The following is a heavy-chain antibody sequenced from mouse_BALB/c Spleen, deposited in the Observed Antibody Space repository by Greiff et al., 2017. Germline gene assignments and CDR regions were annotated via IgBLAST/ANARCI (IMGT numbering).Heavy chain of an antibody. CDR3: TRAYYRATGFAY. D-gene: IGHD2-14*01. CDR1: GYTFTSYY. V-gene: IGHV1S81*02. Sequence: VQLQQSGAELVKPGASVKLSCKASGYTFTSYYMYWVKQRPGQGLEWIGEINPSNGGTNFNEKFKSKATLTVDKSSSTAYMQLSSLTSEDSAVYYCTRAYYRATGFAYWGQGTLVTVSA. CDR2: INPSNGGT. J-gene: IGHJ3*01.